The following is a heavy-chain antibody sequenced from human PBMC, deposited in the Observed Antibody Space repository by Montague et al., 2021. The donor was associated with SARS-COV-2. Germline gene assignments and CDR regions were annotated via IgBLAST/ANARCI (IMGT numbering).Heavy chain of an antibody. J-gene: IGHJ3*02. CDR2: VSTDVNEK. V-gene: IGHV3-30*04. CDR3: VRDPGMNGLDI. D-gene: IGHD2-8*01. Sequence: SLRLSCAASGLSFSSFSMHWVRQASGKGLESLAVVSTDVNEKYYSGSVRGRFTISRDNSKNTVSLQVNSLRVEDTAVYYCVRDPGMNGLDIWGQGTRVTVSS. CDR1: GLSFSSFS.